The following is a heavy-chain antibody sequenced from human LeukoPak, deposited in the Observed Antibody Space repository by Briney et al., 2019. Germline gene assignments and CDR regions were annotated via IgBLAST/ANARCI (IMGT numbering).Heavy chain of an antibody. V-gene: IGHV3-30*18. CDR1: GFTFSSHG. Sequence: GGSLSLSCAASGFTFSSHGMHWVRQAPGKGLEWVALMSYDGTNKVYADSVKGRFTISRDNSKNTLYLEMNNLRAEDTAVYYCAKRGYCSGGRCYSFHFDYWGQGTLVTVSS. CDR3: AKRGYCSGGRCYSFHFDY. J-gene: IGHJ4*02. D-gene: IGHD2-15*01. CDR2: MSYDGTNK.